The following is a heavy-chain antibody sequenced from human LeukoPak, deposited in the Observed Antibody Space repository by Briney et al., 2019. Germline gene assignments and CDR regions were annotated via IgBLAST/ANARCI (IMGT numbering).Heavy chain of an antibody. CDR1: GDSLSSYY. J-gene: IGHJ6*04. D-gene: IGHD2-8*01. V-gene: IGHV4-59*01. CDR2: IYYRGST. CDR3: ARVLNTPLLYYYGMDV. Sequence: SETLSLTCTVSGDSLSSYYWCWIRQPPGRGLGWVGYIYYRGSTNYNPSLKSRVTISVDTSKNQFSLKLSSVTAAGTAVYYCARVLNTPLLYYYGMDVWGKETTVTVSS.